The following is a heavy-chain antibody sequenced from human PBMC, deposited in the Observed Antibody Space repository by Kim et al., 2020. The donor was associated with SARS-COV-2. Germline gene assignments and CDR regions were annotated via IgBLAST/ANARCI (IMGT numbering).Heavy chain of an antibody. CDR1: GFTFSSYG. CDR2: IWYDGSNK. Sequence: GGSLRLSCAASGFTFSSYGMHWVRQAPGKGLEWVAVIWYDGSNKYYADSVKGRFTISRDNSKNTLYLQMNSLRAEDTAVYYCARDINPDIVVVVAAGLFDYWGQGTLVTVSS. CDR3: ARDINPDIVVVVAAGLFDY. V-gene: IGHV3-33*01. J-gene: IGHJ4*02. D-gene: IGHD2-15*01.